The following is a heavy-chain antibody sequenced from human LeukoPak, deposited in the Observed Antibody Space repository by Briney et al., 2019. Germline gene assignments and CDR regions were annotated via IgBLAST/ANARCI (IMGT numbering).Heavy chain of an antibody. V-gene: IGHV1-69*05. D-gene: IGHD1-1*01. CDR1: GGTFISYA. CDR2: IIPIFGTT. J-gene: IGHJ4*02. CDR3: ARGPELERFDY. Sequence: SVNVSCKASGGTFISYAISWVRQAPGQGLEWMGGIIPIFGTTNYAQKFQGRVTITTDESTSTAYMELSSLRSEDTAVYYCARGPELERFDYWGQGTLVTVSS.